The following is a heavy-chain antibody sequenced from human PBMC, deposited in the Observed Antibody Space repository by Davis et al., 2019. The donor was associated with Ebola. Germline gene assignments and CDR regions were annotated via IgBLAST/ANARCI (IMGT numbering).Heavy chain of an antibody. V-gene: IGHV1-3*01. Sequence: ASVKVSCKASGYTFTSYAMHWVRQAPGQRLEWMGWINAGNGNTKYSQKFQGRVTITRDTSASTAYMELSSLRSEDTAVYYCARDGRDSSGWYGPHRYYYGMDVWGQGTMVTVSS. D-gene: IGHD6-19*01. CDR1: GYTFTSYA. CDR2: INAGNGNT. CDR3: ARDGRDSSGWYGPHRYYYGMDV. J-gene: IGHJ6*02.